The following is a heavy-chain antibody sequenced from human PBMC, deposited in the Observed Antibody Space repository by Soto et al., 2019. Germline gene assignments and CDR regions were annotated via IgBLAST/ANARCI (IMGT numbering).Heavy chain of an antibody. CDR3: VRVARIAVAGLDY. J-gene: IGHJ4*02. D-gene: IGHD6-19*01. Sequence: ASVKVSCKASGYTFTSYAMHWVRQAPGQKLEWMGWINAGNGNTKYSQKFQGRVTITRDTSASTAYMELSSLRSEDTAVYYCVRVARIAVAGLDYWGQGTLVTVSS. CDR1: GYTFTSYA. V-gene: IGHV1-3*01. CDR2: INAGNGNT.